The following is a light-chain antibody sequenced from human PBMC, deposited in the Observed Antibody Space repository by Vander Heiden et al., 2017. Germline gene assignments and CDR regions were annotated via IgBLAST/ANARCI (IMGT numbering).Light chain of an antibody. V-gene: IGKV1-33*01. CDR3: QEDDNLPLT. CDR1: QDISNY. J-gene: IGKJ4*01. Sequence: DIQTTQSPSSLSASVGDRVTTTCQASQDISNYLNWYQQKPRKAPKLLIYDASNLETGVPSRFSGSGSGTDFTFTISSLQPRDVAAYYCQEDDNLPLTFGGGTKVEIK. CDR2: DAS.